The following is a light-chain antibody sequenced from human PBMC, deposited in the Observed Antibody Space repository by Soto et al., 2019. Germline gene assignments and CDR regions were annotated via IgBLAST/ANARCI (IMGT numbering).Light chain of an antibody. CDR2: DVS. Sequence: QSALTQPASVSGSPGQSITISCTGTSTDVGGYNYVSWYQQHPGKAPKLMISDVSNRPSGVSIRFSGSKSGNTASLTISGLQDEDEADYCCYSSSSSTTLYVFGTGTKVTVL. CDR1: STDVGGYNY. V-gene: IGLV2-14*01. CDR3: YSSSSSTTLYV. J-gene: IGLJ1*01.